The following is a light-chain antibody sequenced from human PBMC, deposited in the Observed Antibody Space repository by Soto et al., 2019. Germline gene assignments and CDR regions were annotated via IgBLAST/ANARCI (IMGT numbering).Light chain of an antibody. CDR3: QQYGSSLRT. CDR2: DAS. CDR1: RSVSSSL. Sequence: VLTQSPGTLSLSVWGRATLSCRASRSVSSSLLAWYQQKPGQSPRLLIYDASSRATGIPDRFSGSGSGTDFTLTISSLEPEDFAAYCCQQYGSSLRTFGQGTKVDIK. J-gene: IGKJ1*01. V-gene: IGKV3-20*01.